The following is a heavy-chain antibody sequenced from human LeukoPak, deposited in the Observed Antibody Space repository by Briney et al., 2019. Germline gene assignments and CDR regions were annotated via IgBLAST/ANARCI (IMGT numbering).Heavy chain of an antibody. Sequence: PSETLSLTCTVSGYSISSGYYWGWIRQPPGKGLEWIGSIYHSGSTYYNPSLKSRVTISVDTSKNQFSLKLSSVTAADTAVYYCVRYYYDSSGQVGFDYWGQGTLVTVSS. J-gene: IGHJ4*02. CDR3: VRYYYDSSGQVGFDY. CDR1: GYSISSGYY. CDR2: IYHSGST. V-gene: IGHV4-38-2*02. D-gene: IGHD3-22*01.